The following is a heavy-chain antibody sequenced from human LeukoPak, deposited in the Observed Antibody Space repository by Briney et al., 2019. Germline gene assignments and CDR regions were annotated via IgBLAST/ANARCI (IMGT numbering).Heavy chain of an antibody. J-gene: IGHJ4*02. CDR1: GGTFSSYA. CDR2: IIPIHWIA. V-gene: IGHV1-69*04. Sequence: SVKVSCKASGGTFSSYAISWVRQAPGQGLEWMGRIIPIHWIANYAQKFQGRVTITADKSTSTAYMELSSLRSEDTAVYYCARSPRDGYNYYWGQGTLVTVSS. CDR3: ARSPRDGYNYY. D-gene: IGHD5-24*01.